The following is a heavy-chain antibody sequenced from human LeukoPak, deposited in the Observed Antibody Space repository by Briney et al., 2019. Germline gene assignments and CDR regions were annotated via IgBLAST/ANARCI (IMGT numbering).Heavy chain of an antibody. CDR3: ATGGYDFSY. J-gene: IGHJ4*02. CDR1: GLTFYNTW. D-gene: IGHD5-12*01. V-gene: IGHV3-15*07. CDR2: IKTKSYGGTT. Sequence: GGSLRLSCTVSGLTFYNTWMNWVRRAPGKGQEWVGRIKTKSYGGTTDYAAPIKGRFIISRDDSKNTLFLQMNSLKTEDTAVYYCATGGYDFSYWGQGTLVTVSS.